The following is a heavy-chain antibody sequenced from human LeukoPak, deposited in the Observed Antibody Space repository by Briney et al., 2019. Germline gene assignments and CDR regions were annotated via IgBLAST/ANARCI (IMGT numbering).Heavy chain of an antibody. CDR2: IRYDGSNK. CDR1: GFTFSSYG. D-gene: IGHD6-13*01. J-gene: IGHJ4*02. CDR3: ARVKGGIAAAGNYFDY. Sequence: GSLRLSCAASGFTFSSYGMHWVRQAPGKGLEWVAFIRYDGSNKYYADSVKGRFTISRDNSKNTLHLQMNSLRTEDTAVYYCARVKGGIAAAGNYFDYWGQGTLVTVSS. V-gene: IGHV3-30*02.